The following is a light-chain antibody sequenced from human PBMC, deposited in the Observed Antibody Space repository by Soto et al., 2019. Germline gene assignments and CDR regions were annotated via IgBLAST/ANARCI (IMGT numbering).Light chain of an antibody. Sequence: EIAMTQSPATLSVSPGERAILSCRASQSVSSNLAWYQQKPGQAPRLLIYGASTRATGIPARFSGSGSGTEFTLTISSLQSEDFAVYYCQQYNNWPRTSGQGTKVEIK. CDR2: GAS. V-gene: IGKV3-15*01. CDR1: QSVSSN. CDR3: QQYNNWPRT. J-gene: IGKJ1*01.